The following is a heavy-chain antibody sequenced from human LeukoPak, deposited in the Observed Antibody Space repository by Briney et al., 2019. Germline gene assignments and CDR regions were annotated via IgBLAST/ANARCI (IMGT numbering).Heavy chain of an antibody. CDR2: ISSGTGET. J-gene: IGHJ4*02. CDR1: GFTFSSNA. Sequence: GGSLRLSCAAPGFTFSSNAMSWVRQAPGKGLEWVSGISSGTGETAHADSVKGRFTISRDNSKHTLYLQMDSLRAEDTAVYYCARSPQGQRWDRAYWGQGTLVTVSS. V-gene: IGHV3-23*01. CDR3: ARSPQGQRWDRAY. D-gene: IGHD4-23*01.